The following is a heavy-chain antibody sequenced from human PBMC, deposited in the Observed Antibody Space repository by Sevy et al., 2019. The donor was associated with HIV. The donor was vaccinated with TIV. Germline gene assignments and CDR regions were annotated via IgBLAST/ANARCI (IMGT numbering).Heavy chain of an antibody. J-gene: IGHJ5*02. CDR2: MYYSGST. CDR3: AGGTLLWFGESARNWFDP. CDR1: GGSISSYY. Sequence: SETLSLTCTVSGGSISSYYWSWIRQPPGKGLEWIGYMYYSGSTNSNPSLKSRVTISVDTSNNQFSLKLSSVTAADTAVYYCAGGTLLWFGESARNWFDPWGQGTLVTVSS. V-gene: IGHV4-59*01. D-gene: IGHD3-10*01.